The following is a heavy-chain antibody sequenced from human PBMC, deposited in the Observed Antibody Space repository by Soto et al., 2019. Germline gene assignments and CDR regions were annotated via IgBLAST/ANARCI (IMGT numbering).Heavy chain of an antibody. D-gene: IGHD3-9*01. Sequence: GSLRLSCAASGFTFSSYEMNWVRQAPGKGLEWVSYISSSGSTIYYADSVKGRFTISRDNAKNSLYLQMNSLRAEDTAVYYCAREGPDYDILTGYPRGGMDVWGQGTTVTVSS. CDR2: ISSSGSTI. V-gene: IGHV3-48*03. CDR3: AREGPDYDILTGYPRGGMDV. J-gene: IGHJ6*02. CDR1: GFTFSSYE.